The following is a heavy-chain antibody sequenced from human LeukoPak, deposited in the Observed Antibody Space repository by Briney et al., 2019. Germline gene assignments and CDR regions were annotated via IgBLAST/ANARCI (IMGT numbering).Heavy chain of an antibody. CDR2: IKRDGGEK. CDR1: GFTFRSYW. Sequence: GGSLRLSCAASGFTFRSYWMSWVRQAPGKGLEWVANIKRDGGEKYYVDSVKGRFTISRDNAKNSLYLQMNSLRAEDTAVYCCARGPNTDYGRRYYYYMDVWGKGTTVTVSS. D-gene: IGHD4-17*01. J-gene: IGHJ6*03. CDR3: ARGPNTDYGRRYYYYMDV. V-gene: IGHV3-7*01.